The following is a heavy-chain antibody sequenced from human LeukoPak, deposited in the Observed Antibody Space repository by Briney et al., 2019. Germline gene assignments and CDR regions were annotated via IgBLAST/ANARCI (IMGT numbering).Heavy chain of an antibody. CDR2: MNPNSGNT. CDR1: GYTFTSYD. D-gene: IGHD6-13*01. CDR3: ARPTYSSSWYGGAFDI. J-gene: IGHJ3*02. V-gene: IGHV1-8*03. Sequence: ASVKVSCKASGYTFTSYDINWVRQATGQGLEWMGWMNPNSGNTGYAQKFQGRVTITRNTSISTAYMELSSLRSEDTAVYYCARPTYSSSWYGGAFDIWGQGTMVTVSS.